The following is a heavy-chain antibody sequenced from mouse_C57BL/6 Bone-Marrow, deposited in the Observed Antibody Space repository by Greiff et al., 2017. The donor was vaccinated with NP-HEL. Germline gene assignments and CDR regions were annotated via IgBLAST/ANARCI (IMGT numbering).Heavy chain of an antibody. CDR2: IDPSDSYP. CDR3: ASAYYSNFWFAY. Sequence: QVQLQQPGAELVMPGASVKLSCKASGYTFTSYWMHWVKQRPGQGLEWIGEIDPSDSYPNYNQKFKGKSTLTVDKSSSTAYMQLSSLTSEDSAVYYCASAYYSNFWFAYWGQGTLVTVSA. CDR1: GYTFTSYW. J-gene: IGHJ3*01. D-gene: IGHD2-5*01. V-gene: IGHV1-69*01.